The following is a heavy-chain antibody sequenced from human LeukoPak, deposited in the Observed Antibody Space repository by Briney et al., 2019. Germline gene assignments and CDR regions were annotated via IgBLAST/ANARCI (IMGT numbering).Heavy chain of an antibody. CDR1: RFTFSNYC. V-gene: IGHV3-7*01. J-gene: IGHJ4*02. Sequence: PGGSLRLSCAASRFTFSNYCMSWVRQAPGKGLEWVANIKQDGSEKYYVDSVKGRFTMSRDNARNSLYLQMYSLRAEDTAVYYCARQRGSYSFDYWGQGTLVTVSS. CDR2: IKQDGSEK. D-gene: IGHD1-26*01. CDR3: ARQRGSYSFDY.